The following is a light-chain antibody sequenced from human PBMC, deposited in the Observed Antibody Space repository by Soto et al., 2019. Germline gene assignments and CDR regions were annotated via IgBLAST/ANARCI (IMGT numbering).Light chain of an antibody. J-gene: IGLJ1*01. CDR3: SSYTSSRNV. Sequence: QSVLTQPASVSGSPGQSITIYCSGTSSDVGGYNYVSWYQQHPGKAPKLMIYEVSNRPSGVSNRFSGSKSGNTASLTISGLQAEDEADYYCSSYTSSRNVFGTGTKVTVL. CDR1: SSDVGGYNY. CDR2: EVS. V-gene: IGLV2-14*01.